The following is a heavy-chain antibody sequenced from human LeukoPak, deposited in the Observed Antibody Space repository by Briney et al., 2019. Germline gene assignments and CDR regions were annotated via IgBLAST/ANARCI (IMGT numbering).Heavy chain of an antibody. D-gene: IGHD5-18*01. Sequence: PGRSLRLSCAASGFTFNNYGMNWVRQAPGKGLEWVSSISSSSYIYYADSVKGRFTISRDNAKNSLYLQMNSLRAEDTAVYYRARDLDTFDYWGQGTLVTVSS. CDR1: GFTFNNYG. J-gene: IGHJ4*02. CDR3: ARDLDTFDY. V-gene: IGHV3-21*01. CDR2: ISSSSYI.